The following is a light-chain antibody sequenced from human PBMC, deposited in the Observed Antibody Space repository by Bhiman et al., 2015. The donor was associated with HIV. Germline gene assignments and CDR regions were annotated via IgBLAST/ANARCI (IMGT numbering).Light chain of an antibody. CDR2: QDS. Sequence: SYELTQPPSVSVSPGQTASITCSGDKLGDKYACWYQQKPGQSPVLVIYQDSKRPSGIPERFSGSKSGNSASLTISGLQPEDEAYYYCCSFAGSHHPYLFGTGTKVTV. CDR1: KLGDKY. V-gene: IGLV3-1*01. CDR3: CSFAGSHHPYL. J-gene: IGLJ1*01.